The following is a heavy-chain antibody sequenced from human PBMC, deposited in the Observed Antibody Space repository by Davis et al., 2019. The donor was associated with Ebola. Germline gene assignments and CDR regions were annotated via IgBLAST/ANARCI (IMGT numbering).Heavy chain of an antibody. D-gene: IGHD4-11*01. CDR1: GYTFTGYY. V-gene: IGHV1-69*13. Sequence: SVKVSCKASGYTFTGYYMHWVRQAPGQGLEWMGGIIPIFGTANYAQKFQGRVTITADESTSTAYMELSSLRSEDTAVYYCARAGNDYSNYVWSGYYYGMDVWGQGTTVTVSS. CDR2: IIPIFGTA. CDR3: ARAGNDYSNYVWSGYYYGMDV. J-gene: IGHJ6*02.